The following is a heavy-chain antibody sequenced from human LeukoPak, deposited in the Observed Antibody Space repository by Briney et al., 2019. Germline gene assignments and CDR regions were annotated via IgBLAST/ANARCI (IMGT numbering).Heavy chain of an antibody. J-gene: IGHJ3*02. D-gene: IGHD6-13*01. CDR3: ASVIRIAAAGTYIFDAFDI. V-gene: IGHV4-39*01. Sequence: SETLSLTCTVSGGSISSSSYYWGWIRQPPGKGLEWIGSIYYSGSTYYNPSLKSRVTISVDTSKNQFSLKLSSVTAADTAVYYCASVIRIAAAGTYIFDAFDIWGQGTMVTVSS. CDR1: GGSISSSSYY. CDR2: IYYSGST.